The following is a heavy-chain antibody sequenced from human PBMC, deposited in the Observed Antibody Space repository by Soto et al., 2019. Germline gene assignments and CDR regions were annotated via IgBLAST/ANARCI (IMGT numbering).Heavy chain of an antibody. CDR1: GFTFSSYA. CDR3: ARRSSGWYFDY. V-gene: IGHV3-23*01. Sequence: GGSLRLSCAASGFTFSSYAMNWVRQAPGKGLEWVSVISGSGDSTYYADSVKGRFTISRDNSKNTLYLQMNSLRAEGTAVYYCARRSSGWYFDYWGQGTLVTVSS. CDR2: ISGSGDST. D-gene: IGHD6-19*01. J-gene: IGHJ4*02.